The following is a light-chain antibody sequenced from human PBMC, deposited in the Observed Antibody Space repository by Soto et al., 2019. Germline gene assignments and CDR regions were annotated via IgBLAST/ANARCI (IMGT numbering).Light chain of an antibody. J-gene: IGKJ3*01. CDR2: GAS. Sequence: EIVMTQSPATLSVSPGERATLSCRASQSVSSNLAWYQQKPGQAPRLLIYGASTRATGITASFSGSGSGTAFTLTISSLQSEDFAVYYCQQYNNWPFTFGPGTKVDIK. CDR3: QQYNNWPFT. CDR1: QSVSSN. V-gene: IGKV3-15*01.